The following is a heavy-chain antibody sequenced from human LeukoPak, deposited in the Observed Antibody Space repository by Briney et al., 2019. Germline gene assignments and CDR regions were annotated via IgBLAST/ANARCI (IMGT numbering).Heavy chain of an antibody. Sequence: PSETLSLTCTVSGGSISSGGYYWSWIRQHPGKGLEWIGYIYYSGSTYYNPSLKSRVTMSVDTSKNQFSLKLSSVTAADTAVYYCARVVDRPATYYYDSSEVDYFDYWGQGTLVTVSS. CDR2: IYYSGST. D-gene: IGHD3-22*01. CDR3: ARVVDRPATYYYDSSEVDYFDY. V-gene: IGHV4-31*03. CDR1: GGSISSGGYY. J-gene: IGHJ4*02.